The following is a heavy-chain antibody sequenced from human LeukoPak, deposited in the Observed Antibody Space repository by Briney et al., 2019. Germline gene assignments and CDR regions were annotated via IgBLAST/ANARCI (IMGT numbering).Heavy chain of an antibody. CDR3: ARGGRGVQYYYDSTGHFDL. CDR1: GGSISSGSYY. D-gene: IGHD3-22*01. CDR2: IHTSGST. V-gene: IGHV4-61*02. J-gene: IGHJ2*01. Sequence: SETLSLTCTVSGGSISSGSYYWSWIRQPAGEGLEWIGRIHTSGSTNYNPSLKSRVTISVDTSKNQFSLKLSSVTAADTAVYYCARGGRGVQYYYDSTGHFDLWGRGTLVTVSS.